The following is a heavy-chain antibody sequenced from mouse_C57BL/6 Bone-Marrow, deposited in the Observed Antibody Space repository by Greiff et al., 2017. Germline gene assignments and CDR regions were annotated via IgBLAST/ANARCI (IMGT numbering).Heavy chain of an antibody. CDR2: IDPENGDT. V-gene: IGHV14-4*01. CDR1: GFNIKDYY. Sequence: VHVKQSGAELVRPGASVKLSCTASGFNIKDYYMHWVKQRPEQGLEWIGWIDPENGDTEYASKFQGKATITADTSSNTAYLQLSSLTSEDTAVYYCTLGNFDYWGQGTTLTVSS. J-gene: IGHJ2*01. CDR3: TLGNFDY.